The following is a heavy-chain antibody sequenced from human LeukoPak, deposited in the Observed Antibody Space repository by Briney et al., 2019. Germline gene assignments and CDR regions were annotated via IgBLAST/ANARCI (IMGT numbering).Heavy chain of an antibody. CDR1: GFTFSSYT. D-gene: IGHD2-15*01. CDR3: ARDSVMGYCSGGSCVDAFDI. CDR2: IYTSGST. Sequence: GSLRLSCVGSGFTFSSYTMNWVRQAPGKGLEWIGRIYTSGSTNYNPSLKSRVTMSVDTSNNQFSLKLSSVTAADTAVYYCARDSVMGYCSGGSCVDAFDIWGQGTMVTVSS. V-gene: IGHV4-4*07. J-gene: IGHJ3*02.